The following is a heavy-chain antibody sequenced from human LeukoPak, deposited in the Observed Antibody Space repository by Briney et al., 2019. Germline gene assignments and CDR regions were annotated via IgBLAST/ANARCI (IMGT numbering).Heavy chain of an antibody. Sequence: ETLSLTCAVYGGSFSGYYWSWIRQAPGKGLEWVANIKEDGSEKYYVDSVKGRFTISRDNAKNSLYLQMHSLRAEDTAVYYCARDWYSNYLHYWGQGTLVTVSS. D-gene: IGHD4-11*01. V-gene: IGHV3-7*01. CDR2: IKEDGSEK. CDR1: GGSFSGYY. CDR3: ARDWYSNYLHY. J-gene: IGHJ4*02.